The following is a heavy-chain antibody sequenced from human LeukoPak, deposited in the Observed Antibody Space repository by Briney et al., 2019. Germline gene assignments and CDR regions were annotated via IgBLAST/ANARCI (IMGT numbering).Heavy chain of an antibody. D-gene: IGHD4-17*01. V-gene: IGHV4-59*08. CDR2: IYYSGST. CDR1: GGSISSYY. Sequence: SETLSLTCTVSGGSISSYYWSWIRQPPGKGLEWIGYIYYSGSTNHNPSLKSRVTISVDTSKNQFSLKLSSVTAADTAVYYCARGTYDYGDRGDFDYWGQGTLVTVSS. J-gene: IGHJ4*02. CDR3: ARGTYDYGDRGDFDY.